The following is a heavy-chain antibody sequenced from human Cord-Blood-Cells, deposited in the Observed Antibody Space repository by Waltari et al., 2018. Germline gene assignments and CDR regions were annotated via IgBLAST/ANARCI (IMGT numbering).Heavy chain of an antibody. CDR2: IIPIYGTA. V-gene: IGHV1-69*06. D-gene: IGHD3-22*01. Sequence: QVQLVQSGAEVKKPGSSVKVSCKASGGTFSSYAISWVRQAPGQGLEWMGGIIPIYGTANDAQKFQGRGTITAEKATSTAYMELSSLRSEDTAVYYCVRIKAGDSIDAFDIWGQGTMVTVSS. CDR3: VRIKAGDSIDAFDI. CDR1: GGTFSSYA. J-gene: IGHJ3*02.